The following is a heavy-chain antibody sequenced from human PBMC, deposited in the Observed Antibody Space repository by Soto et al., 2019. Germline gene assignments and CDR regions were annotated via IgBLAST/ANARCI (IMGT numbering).Heavy chain of an antibody. CDR2: IYYSGST. Sequence: AETLSLTCAVYGGSFSGYYGTWIRQSPGRGPEWIGYIYYSGSTNYNPSLKSRVTISVDTSKNQFSLKLSSVTAADTAVYYCASPKIAFYNWFDPWGQGTLVTVSS. D-gene: IGHD3-3*02. V-gene: IGHV4-59*08. J-gene: IGHJ5*02. CDR3: ASPKIAFYNWFDP. CDR1: GGSFSGYY.